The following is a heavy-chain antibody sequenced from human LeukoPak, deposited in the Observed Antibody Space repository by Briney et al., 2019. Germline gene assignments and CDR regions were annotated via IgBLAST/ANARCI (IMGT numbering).Heavy chain of an antibody. J-gene: IGHJ3*02. Sequence: SETLSLTCTVSGGSISSSSYYWGWIRQPPGKGLEWIGSIYYSGSTYYNPSLKSRVTISVDTSKNQFSLKLSSVTAADTAVYYCASTGYSSGWYTGGAFDIWGQGTMVTVSS. V-gene: IGHV4-39*07. CDR1: GGSISSSSYY. D-gene: IGHD6-19*01. CDR2: IYYSGST. CDR3: ASTGYSSGWYTGGAFDI.